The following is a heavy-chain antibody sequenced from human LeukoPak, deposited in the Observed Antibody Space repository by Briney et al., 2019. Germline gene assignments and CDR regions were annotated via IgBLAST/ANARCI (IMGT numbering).Heavy chain of an antibody. CDR1: GFTFSNYE. D-gene: IGHD6-19*01. CDR2: ISSSSGSTI. J-gene: IGHJ4*02. V-gene: IGHV3-48*03. Sequence: PGGSLRLSCAASGFTFSNYEMNWVRQAPGKGLEWVSYISSSSGSTIYYADSVKGRFTISRDNAKNSLYLQMNSLRAEDTAVYYCARDSSGWYYFDYRGQGTLVTVSS. CDR3: ARDSSGWYYFDY.